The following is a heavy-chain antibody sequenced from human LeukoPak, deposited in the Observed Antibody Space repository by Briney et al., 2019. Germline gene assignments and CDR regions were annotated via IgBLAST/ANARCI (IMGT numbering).Heavy chain of an antibody. CDR3: AKDITGGSYGFDY. Sequence: GRSLRLSCAASGFTFDDYAMHWVRQAPGKGLEWVSGISWNSGSIGYADSVKGRFTISRDNAKNSLYLQMNSQRAEDTALYYCAKDITGGSYGFDYWGQGTLVTVSS. CDR1: GFTFDDYA. V-gene: IGHV3-9*01. CDR2: ISWNSGSI. J-gene: IGHJ4*02. D-gene: IGHD1-26*01.